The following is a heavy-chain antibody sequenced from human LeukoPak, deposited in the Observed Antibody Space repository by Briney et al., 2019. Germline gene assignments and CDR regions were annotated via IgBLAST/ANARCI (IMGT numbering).Heavy chain of an antibody. CDR3: ARERSGSEIFARSFDI. Sequence: GGSLRLSCAASGFTFSSYNMNWVRQAPGKGLEWVANIKQDGSEKYYVDSVKGRFTISRDNAENSLYLQMNSLRAEDTAVYYCARERSGSEIFARSFDIWGQGTMVTVSS. J-gene: IGHJ3*02. V-gene: IGHV3-7*03. D-gene: IGHD3-3*01. CDR1: GFTFSSYN. CDR2: IKQDGSEK.